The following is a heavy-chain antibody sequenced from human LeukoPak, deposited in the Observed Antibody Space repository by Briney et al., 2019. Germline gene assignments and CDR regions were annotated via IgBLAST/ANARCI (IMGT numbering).Heavy chain of an antibody. V-gene: IGHV4-34*01. D-gene: IGHD2-2*01. J-gene: IGHJ4*02. Sequence: SETLSLTCAVYGGSFSGYYWSWIRQPPGKGLEWIGEINHSGSTNYNPSLKSRVTISVDTSKNQFSLKLSSVTAADTAVYYCARGADYSSTSCFDYWGQGTLVTVSS. CDR2: INHSGST. CDR3: ARGADYSSTSCFDY. CDR1: GGSFSGYY.